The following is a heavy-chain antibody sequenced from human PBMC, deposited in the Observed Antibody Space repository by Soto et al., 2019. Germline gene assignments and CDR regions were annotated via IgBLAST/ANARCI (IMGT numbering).Heavy chain of an antibody. CDR1: GYTFTSYD. CDR3: ARRKGGHGFRVMDV. CDR2: MNPNSGNT. Sequence: GASVKVSCKASGYTFTSYDINWVRQATGQGLEWMGWMNPNSGNTGYAQKFQGRVTMTRNTSISTAYMELSSLRSEDTAVYYCARRKGGHGFRVMDVWGQGTTVTVSS. J-gene: IGHJ6*02. V-gene: IGHV1-8*01. D-gene: IGHD5-12*01.